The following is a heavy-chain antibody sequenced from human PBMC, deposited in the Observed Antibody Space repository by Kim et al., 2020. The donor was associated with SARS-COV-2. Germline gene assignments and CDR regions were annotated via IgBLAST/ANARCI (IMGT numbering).Heavy chain of an antibody. CDR2: IYYSGST. CDR3: ARALFSWATDYYYGMDV. CDR1: GGSISSYY. V-gene: IGHV4-59*01. J-gene: IGHJ6*02. Sequence: SETLSLTCTVSGGSISSYYWSWIRQPPGKGLEWIGYIYYSGSTNYNPSLKSRVTISVDTSKNQFSLKLSSVTAADTAVYYCARALFSWATDYYYGMDVWGQGTTVTVSS. D-gene: IGHD4-4*01.